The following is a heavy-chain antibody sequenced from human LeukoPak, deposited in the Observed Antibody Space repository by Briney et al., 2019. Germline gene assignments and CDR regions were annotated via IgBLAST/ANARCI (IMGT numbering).Heavy chain of an antibody. Sequence: GGSLRLSCAASGFTFSSYAMSWVRQAPGKGLEWVSAISGSGGSTYYADSVKGRFTISRDNSKNTLYPQMNSLRAEDTAVYYCATLAAAGTYRSDYWGQGTLVTVSS. CDR3: ATLAAAGTYRSDY. J-gene: IGHJ4*02. CDR1: GFTFSSYA. V-gene: IGHV3-23*01. D-gene: IGHD6-13*01. CDR2: ISGSGGST.